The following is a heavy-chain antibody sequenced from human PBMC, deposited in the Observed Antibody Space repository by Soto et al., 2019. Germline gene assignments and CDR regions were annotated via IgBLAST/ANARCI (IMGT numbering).Heavy chain of an antibody. V-gene: IGHV1-2*04. D-gene: IGHD2-15*01. CDR3: ARGGLLSAFDI. CDR2: INPNSGGA. Sequence: ASVKVSCKASGYTFTGYYMHWVRQAPGQGLEWMGWINPNSGGANYAQKFQGWVTMTRDESTSTAYMELSSLRSEDTAVYYCARGGLLSAFDIWGQGTMVTVSS. J-gene: IGHJ3*02. CDR1: GYTFTGYY.